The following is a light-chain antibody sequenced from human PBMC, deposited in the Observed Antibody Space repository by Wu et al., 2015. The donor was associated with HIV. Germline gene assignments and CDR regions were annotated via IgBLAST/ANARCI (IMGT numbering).Light chain of an antibody. CDR3: QQRANWPLT. CDR2: GAS. J-gene: IGKJ4*01. V-gene: IGKV3D-20*02. CDR1: QSVSSSY. Sequence: EIVLTQSPGTLSLSPGERATLSCRASQSVSSSYLAWYQQKPGQAPRLLIYGASSRATDIPDRFSGSGSGTDFTLTISSLEPEDFAVYYCQQRANWPLTFGGGTRLEIK.